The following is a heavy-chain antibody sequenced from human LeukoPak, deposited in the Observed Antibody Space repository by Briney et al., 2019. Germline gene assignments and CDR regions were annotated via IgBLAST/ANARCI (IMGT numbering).Heavy chain of an antibody. V-gene: IGHV3-9*01. CDR1: GFIFYDFS. D-gene: IGHD1-1*01. CDR3: TKATTRLFPSARIVS. Sequence: GRSLRLSCAASGFIFYDFSMFWVRQAPGKGLEWVASITWNGGSTAYADSVRGRFTISRDKAKNSLYLQMNSLRPEDPAFYYCTKATTRLFPSARIVSWGQGTLVTVSS. CDR2: ITWNGGST. J-gene: IGHJ4*02.